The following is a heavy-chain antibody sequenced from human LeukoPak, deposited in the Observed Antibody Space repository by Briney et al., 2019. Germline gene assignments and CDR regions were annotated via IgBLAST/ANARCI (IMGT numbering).Heavy chain of an antibody. Sequence: PGGSLRLSCAASGFTFNSFWMHWVRQGPGKGLVWVSRINNKGTETVYADSVKGRFTISRANAKNTVYLQMSNLRAEDTAIYYCVRGSFGPDIWGQGTMVTVSS. D-gene: IGHD3/OR15-3a*01. CDR3: VRGSFGPDI. CDR2: INNKGTET. V-gene: IGHV3-74*01. CDR1: GFTFNSFW. J-gene: IGHJ3*02.